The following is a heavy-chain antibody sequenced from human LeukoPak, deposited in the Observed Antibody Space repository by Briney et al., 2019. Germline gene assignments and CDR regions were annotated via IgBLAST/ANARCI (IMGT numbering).Heavy chain of an antibody. CDR3: ARRPYYYYGMDV. CDR1: GGSFSGYY. CDR2: INHSGST. J-gene: IGHJ6*02. V-gene: IGHV4-34*01. Sequence: SETLSLTCAVYGGSFSGYYWSWIRQPPGKGLEWIGEINHSGSTNYNPSLKSRVTISVDTSKNQFSLKLSSVTAADTAVYYCARRPYYYYGMDVWGQGTTVTVSS.